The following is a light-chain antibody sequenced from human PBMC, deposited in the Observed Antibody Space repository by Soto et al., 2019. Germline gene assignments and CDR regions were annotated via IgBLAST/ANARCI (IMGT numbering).Light chain of an antibody. J-gene: IGKJ5*01. CDR1: QTVNTY. CDR3: QQRGTSIT. V-gene: IGKV3-11*01. Sequence: IVLTQSPATLSLWPGETAVLSCRASQTVNTYLSWYKQRPGQAPRLLIYEASKRVPDLPARFSGSGSGTHFTLTISSLEPEEFALYYCQQRGTSITVGHGTRLEI. CDR2: EAS.